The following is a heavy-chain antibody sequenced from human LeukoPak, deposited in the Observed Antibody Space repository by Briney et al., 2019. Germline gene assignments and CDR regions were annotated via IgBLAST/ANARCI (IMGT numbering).Heavy chain of an antibody. V-gene: IGHV4-34*01. CDR3: ARGRNYFENWGYYYYFDY. CDR1: GGSFRGYY. CDR2: INSSGGT. Sequence: SESLSLTCAVSGGSFRGYYWNWIRQSPGKGLEWAGEINSSGGTSYNPSLKSRLTLSVDTSKYQFSLKLNSVTAADTAVYYCARGRNYFENWGYYYYFDYWGQGTLVTVAS. J-gene: IGHJ4*02. D-gene: IGHD1-26*01.